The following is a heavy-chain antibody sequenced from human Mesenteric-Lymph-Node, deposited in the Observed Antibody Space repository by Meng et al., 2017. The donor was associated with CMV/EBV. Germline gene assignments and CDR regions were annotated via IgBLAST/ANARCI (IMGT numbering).Heavy chain of an antibody. Sequence: GGSLRLSCAVSGFCLNTHRMHWVRQAPGKGLVWVSRINSDVSATNYADSVKGRFTISRDNAKNSLNLQMNDVRVEDTGLYYCTKDQNYPGISPVGKTFDAWGQGTLVTVSS. CDR3: TKDQNYPGISPVGKTFDA. D-gene: IGHD2-21*01. J-gene: IGHJ4*02. V-gene: IGHV3-74*01. CDR2: INSDVSAT. CDR1: GFCLNTHR.